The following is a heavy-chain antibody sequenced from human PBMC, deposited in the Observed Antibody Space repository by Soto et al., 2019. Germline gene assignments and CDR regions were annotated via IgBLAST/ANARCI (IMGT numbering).Heavy chain of an antibody. CDR2: ISWNSGSI. Sequence: GGSLRLSCAASGFTFDDYAMHWVRQAPGKGLEWVSGISWNSGSIGYADSVKGRFTISRDNAKNSLYLQMNSLRAEDTALYYCAKAREDGYNGDAFDIWGQGTMVT. D-gene: IGHD5-12*01. J-gene: IGHJ3*02. CDR1: GFTFDDYA. V-gene: IGHV3-9*01. CDR3: AKAREDGYNGDAFDI.